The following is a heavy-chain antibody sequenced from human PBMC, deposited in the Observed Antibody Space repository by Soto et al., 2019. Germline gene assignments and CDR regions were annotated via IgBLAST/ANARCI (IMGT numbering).Heavy chain of an antibody. Sequence: QVQLVQSGAEVKKPGASVKVSCKASGYTLTDYFLHWVRQAPGQGLEWMGMIKPSAGRRGNAQKHQGRAPLTGYPSTTTVYMELSRLRSEDTAVYYGARDNPMGNYAGGAMDVWGQGTTVTVSS. V-gene: IGHV1-46*01. CDR3: ARDNPMGNYAGGAMDV. J-gene: IGHJ6*02. CDR1: GYTLTDYF. D-gene: IGHD1-7*01. CDR2: IKPSAGRR.